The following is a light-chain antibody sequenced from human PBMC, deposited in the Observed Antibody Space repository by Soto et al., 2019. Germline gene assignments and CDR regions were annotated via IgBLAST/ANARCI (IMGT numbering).Light chain of an antibody. CDR1: QNINSF. J-gene: IGKJ2*01. V-gene: IGKV1-39*01. CDR3: QRSYSIPPT. CDR2: AAS. Sequence: DIQMTQTPSSLSASIGDRVTITCRASQNINSFLNWYQQRPGKAPKLLIFAASSLQTGVPSRFSGSGSGTDFTLTISSLQPEDFATYYCQRSYSIPPTFGQGTTLEVK.